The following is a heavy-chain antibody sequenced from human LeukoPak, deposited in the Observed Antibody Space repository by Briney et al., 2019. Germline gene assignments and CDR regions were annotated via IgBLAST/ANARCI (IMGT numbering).Heavy chain of an antibody. CDR2: IYYSGST. D-gene: IGHD3-10*01. CDR1: GGSISSTNYY. V-gene: IGHV4-61*01. J-gene: IGHJ4*02. CDR3: AREIAMVRGVTHFDY. Sequence: PSETLSLTCTVSGGSISSTNYYWSWIRQPPGKGLEWIGYIYYSGSTNYNPSLKSRVTISVDTSKNQFSLKLSSVTAADTAVYYCAREIAMVRGVTHFDYWGQGTLVTVSS.